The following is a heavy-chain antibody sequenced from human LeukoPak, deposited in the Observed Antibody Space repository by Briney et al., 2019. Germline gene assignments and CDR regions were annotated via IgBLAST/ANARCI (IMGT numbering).Heavy chain of an antibody. CDR3: ARGPGAEGIAATVDY. Sequence: ASVKVSCKASGDTFTGYYMHWVRQAPGQGLEWMGWINPNSGGTNYAQKFQGRVTMTRDTSISTAYMELSRLRSDDTAVYYCARGPGAEGIAATVDYWGQGTLVTVSS. J-gene: IGHJ4*02. D-gene: IGHD6-13*01. V-gene: IGHV1-2*02. CDR2: INPNSGGT. CDR1: GDTFTGYY.